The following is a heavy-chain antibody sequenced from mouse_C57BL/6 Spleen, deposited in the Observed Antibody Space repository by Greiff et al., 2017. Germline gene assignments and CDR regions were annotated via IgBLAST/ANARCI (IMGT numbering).Heavy chain of an antibody. CDR2: IRSKSNNYAT. J-gene: IGHJ2*01. CDR3: VKQEYYDYGHFDY. Sequence: EVKLVESGGGLVQPKGSLKLSCAASGFSFNTYAMNWVRQAPGKGLEWVARIRSKSNNYATYYADSVKDRFTISRDDSESMLYLQMNNLKTEDTAMYYCVKQEYYDYGHFDYWGQGTTLTVSS. D-gene: IGHD2-4*01. CDR1: GFSFNTYA. V-gene: IGHV10-1*01.